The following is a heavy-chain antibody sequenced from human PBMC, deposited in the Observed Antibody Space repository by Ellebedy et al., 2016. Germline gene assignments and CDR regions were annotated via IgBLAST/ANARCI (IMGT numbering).Heavy chain of an antibody. Sequence: ASVKVSCXVSGYTLTELSMHWVRQAPGKGLEWMGGFDPEDGETIYAQKFQGRVTMTEDTSTDTAYMELSSLRSEDTAVYYCATVYYDSSGYYSGAFDYWGQGTLVTVSS. CDR2: FDPEDGET. CDR1: GYTLTELS. J-gene: IGHJ4*02. D-gene: IGHD3-22*01. V-gene: IGHV1-24*01. CDR3: ATVYYDSSGYYSGAFDY.